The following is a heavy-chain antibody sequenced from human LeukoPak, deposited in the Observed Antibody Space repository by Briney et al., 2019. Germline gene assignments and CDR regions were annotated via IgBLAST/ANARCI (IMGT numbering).Heavy chain of an antibody. CDR2: IRGDGSRK. J-gene: IGHJ4*02. CDR3: TKDRKYDFWSGYDY. Sequence: PGRSLRLSCAASGFTFSDSGMHWVRQAPGKGLEWVGFIRGDGSRKYYGDSVKGRFTIARDNSKNTLYLHMETLRANDSAVYYCTKDRKYDFWSGYDYWGQGTLVTVSS. V-gene: IGHV3-30*02. CDR1: GFTFSDSG. D-gene: IGHD3-3*01.